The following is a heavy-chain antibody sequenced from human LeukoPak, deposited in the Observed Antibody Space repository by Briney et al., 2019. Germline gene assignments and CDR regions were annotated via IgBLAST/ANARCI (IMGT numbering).Heavy chain of an antibody. CDR1: GYTFTGYY. J-gene: IGHJ4*02. D-gene: IGHD5-18*01. Sequence: ASVKASCKASGYTFTGYYMHWVRQAPGQGLEWMGRINHNSGGTNYAQKFQGRVTMTRDTSISTAYMELSRLRSDDTAVYYCARGYSYGYDYWGQGTLVTVSS. V-gene: IGHV1-2*06. CDR2: INHNSGGT. CDR3: ARGYSYGYDY.